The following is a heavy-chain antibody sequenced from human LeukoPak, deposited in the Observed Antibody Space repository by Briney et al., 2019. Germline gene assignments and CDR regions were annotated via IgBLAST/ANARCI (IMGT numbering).Heavy chain of an antibody. V-gene: IGHV3-23*01. CDR2: ISGSGGRT. Sequence: GGSLRLSCAASGFTFSSYAMTWVRQAPGKGLEWVSGISGSGGRTYYADSVKGRFTISRDNSKNTLYLQMNSLRAEDTAVYYCARELPPVLTYYFDYWGQGTLVTVSS. J-gene: IGHJ4*02. CDR3: ARELPPVLTYYFDY. D-gene: IGHD2-8*02. CDR1: GFTFSSYA.